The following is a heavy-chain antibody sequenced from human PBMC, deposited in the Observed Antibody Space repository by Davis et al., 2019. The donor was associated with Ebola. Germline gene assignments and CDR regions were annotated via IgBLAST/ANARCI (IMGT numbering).Heavy chain of an antibody. V-gene: IGHV4-4*02. CDR2: IYHSGST. CDR3: ARGEIRFLEWSISRYYYYGMDV. J-gene: IGHJ6*02. Sequence: SETLSLTCAVSGGSISSSNWWSWVRQPPGKGLEWIGEIYHSGSTNYNPSLKSRVTISVDKSKNQFSLKLSSVTAADTAVYYCARGEIRFLEWSISRYYYYGMDVWGQGTTVTVSS. CDR1: GGSISSSNW. D-gene: IGHD3-3*01.